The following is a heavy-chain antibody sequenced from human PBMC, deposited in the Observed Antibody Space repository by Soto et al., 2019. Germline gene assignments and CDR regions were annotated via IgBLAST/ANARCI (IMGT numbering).Heavy chain of an antibody. Sequence: SETLSLTCAVYGGSFSGYYWSWIRQPPGKGLEWIGEINHSGSTNYNPSLKSRVTISVDTSKNQFSLELSSVTAADTAVYYCAVHGNLTGYYYYGMDVWGQGTTVTVSS. D-gene: IGHD3-9*01. CDR1: GGSFSGYY. J-gene: IGHJ6*02. CDR2: INHSGST. V-gene: IGHV4-34*01. CDR3: AVHGNLTGYYYYGMDV.